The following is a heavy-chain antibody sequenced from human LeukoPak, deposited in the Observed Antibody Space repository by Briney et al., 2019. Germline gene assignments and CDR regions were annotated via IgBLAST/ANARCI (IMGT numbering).Heavy chain of an antibody. Sequence: PGGSLRLSCAASGFTFSSYAMSWVRQAPGKGLKWVSTINDNGDGTYYADSVKGRFTISRDNSKNTLYLQMNSLRAEDTALYFCAKKGPTAVPGTWDYWGQGTLVTVSS. CDR3: AKKGPTAVPGTWDY. CDR2: INDNGDGT. D-gene: IGHD6-19*01. V-gene: IGHV3-23*01. J-gene: IGHJ4*02. CDR1: GFTFSSYA.